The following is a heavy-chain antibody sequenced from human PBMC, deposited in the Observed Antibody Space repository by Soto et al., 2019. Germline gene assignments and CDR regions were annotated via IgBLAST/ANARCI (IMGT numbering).Heavy chain of an antibody. J-gene: IGHJ4*02. Sequence: QVQLVQSGAEVKKPGASVKVSCKASGYTFTSYGISWVRQAPGQGLEWMGWISAYNGTTNYAQKLQGRVTMTTDTSTSTADMELRSLRSDETAVYYWARKELGRWLHYDYWGQGTLVTVSS. D-gene: IGHD5-12*01. CDR1: GYTFTSYG. CDR2: ISAYNGTT. V-gene: IGHV1-18*04. CDR3: ARKELGRWLHYDY.